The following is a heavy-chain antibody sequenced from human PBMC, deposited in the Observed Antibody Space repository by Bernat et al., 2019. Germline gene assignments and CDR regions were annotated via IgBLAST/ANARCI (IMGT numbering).Heavy chain of an antibody. J-gene: IGHJ5*02. CDR2: INPNSGGT. D-gene: IGHD6-13*01. Sequence: QVQLVQSGAEVKKPGASVKVSCKASGYTFTGYYMYWVRQAPGQGLEWMGRINPNSGGTNYAQKFQGRVTMTRDTSISTAYMELSRLRSDDTAMYYCARDLRSSSWNYNWFDPWGQGTLVTVSS. V-gene: IGHV1-2*06. CDR3: ARDLRSSSWNYNWFDP. CDR1: GYTFTGYY.